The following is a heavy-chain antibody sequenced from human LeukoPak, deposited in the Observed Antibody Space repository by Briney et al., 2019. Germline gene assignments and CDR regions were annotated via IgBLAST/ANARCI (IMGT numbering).Heavy chain of an antibody. Sequence: SETLSLTCAVYGGSFSGYYWSWIRQPPGKGLEWIGEINHSGSTNYNPSLKSRVTISVDTSKNQFSLKLSSVTAADTAVYYCARDLVGIAAAGEFDPWGQGALVTVSS. CDR2: INHSGST. CDR3: ARDLVGIAAAGEFDP. J-gene: IGHJ5*02. CDR1: GGSFSGYY. V-gene: IGHV4-34*01. D-gene: IGHD6-13*01.